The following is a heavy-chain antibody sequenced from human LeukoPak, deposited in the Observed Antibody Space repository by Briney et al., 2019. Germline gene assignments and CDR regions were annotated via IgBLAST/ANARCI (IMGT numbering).Heavy chain of an antibody. CDR2: ICWNSGST. CDR1: GFTFYDYA. Sequence: SLRLSCAASGFTFYDYAMHWVRHAPGEGLEWGSGICWNSGSTGYTDSVKGRFTLSRDNAKNSLYLQKSTLRAEDMPLYFFAKSPDVNSAPFDPWGQGTLVTVSS. J-gene: IGHJ5*02. D-gene: IGHD3-10*01. V-gene: IGHV3-9*03. CDR3: AKSPDVNSAPFDP.